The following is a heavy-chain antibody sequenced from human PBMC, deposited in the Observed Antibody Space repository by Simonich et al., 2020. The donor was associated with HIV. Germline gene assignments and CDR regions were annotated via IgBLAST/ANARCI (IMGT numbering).Heavy chain of an antibody. D-gene: IGHD1-26*01. CDR1: GGSISSSSYY. CDR3: AKVGATTAIIDY. J-gene: IGHJ4*02. Sequence: QLQLQESGPGLVKPSETLSLTCTVSGGSISSSSYYWDWFRQPPGKGLEWIGSIYYSGRTYYNPSLKSRVTISVDTSKNQFSLKLSSVTAADTAVYYCAKVGATTAIIDYWGQGTLVTVSS. CDR2: IYYSGRT. V-gene: IGHV4-39*01.